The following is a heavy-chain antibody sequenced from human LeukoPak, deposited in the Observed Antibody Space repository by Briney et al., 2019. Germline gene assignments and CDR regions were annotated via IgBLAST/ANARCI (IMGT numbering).Heavy chain of an antibody. Sequence: AGGSLRLSCAASGFTFSDYYMSWVRQAPGKGLEWVSYISDCGSATYYADSVKGRFTISRDNAKNSLYLQMNSLRAEDTATYYCARDRKPIVYYGMSVWGQGTTVTVSS. CDR3: ARDRKPIVYYGMSV. D-gene: IGHD1-14*01. V-gene: IGHV3-11*01. CDR2: ISDCGSAT. CDR1: GFTFSDYY. J-gene: IGHJ6*02.